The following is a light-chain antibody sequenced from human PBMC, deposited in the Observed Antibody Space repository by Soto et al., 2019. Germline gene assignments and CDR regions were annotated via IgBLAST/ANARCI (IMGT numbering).Light chain of an antibody. CDR2: GGF. CDR3: QQYGSSPQT. CDR1: QSVRSSC. V-gene: IGKV3-20*01. Sequence: EIVLTQSPGTLPLSPGERATLSCRASQSVRSSCLDWYQHKSGQAPRILIYGGFSRATGIPERFSGSGSGTDFTLTISRLEPEDFAVYYCQQYGSSPQTFGQGTRLEIE. J-gene: IGKJ5*01.